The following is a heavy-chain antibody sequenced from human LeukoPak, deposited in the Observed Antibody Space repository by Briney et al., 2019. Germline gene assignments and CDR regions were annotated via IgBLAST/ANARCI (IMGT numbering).Heavy chain of an antibody. CDR2: IVQDGGEK. V-gene: IGHV3-7*01. Sequence: GGSLRLSCEASGFTFSSYWMTWVRQAPGKGLEWVANIVQDGGEKHYVDSVKGRFTISRDNAKNSLYLQMNSLRDEGTAVYYCARHRIHSLDYWGQGTLVTVSS. J-gene: IGHJ4*02. CDR1: GFTFSSYW. CDR3: ARHRIHSLDY.